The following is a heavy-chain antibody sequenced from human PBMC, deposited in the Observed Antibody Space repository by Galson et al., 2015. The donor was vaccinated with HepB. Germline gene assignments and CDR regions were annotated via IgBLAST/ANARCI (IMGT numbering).Heavy chain of an antibody. D-gene: IGHD2-2*01. J-gene: IGHJ6*02. CDR3: ARAAHCSTTSCYNYYYYYGMDV. CDR2: ISYDGSNK. CDR1: GFTFRSYA. Sequence: SLRLSCVASGFTFRSYAFHWVRQAPGKGLGGVAVISYDGSNKYYAESVKGQFTISRDNSKNTLYLQMNSLRAEDTAVYYCARAAHCSTTSCYNYYYYYGMDVWGQGTTVTVSS. V-gene: IGHV3-30*04.